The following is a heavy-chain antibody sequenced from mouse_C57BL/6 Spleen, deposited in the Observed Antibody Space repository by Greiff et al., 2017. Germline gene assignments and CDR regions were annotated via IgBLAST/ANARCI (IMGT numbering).Heavy chain of an antibody. CDR1: GYTFTSYW. D-gene: IGHD2-2*01. Sequence: VQLQQPGAELVMPGASVKLSCKASGYTFTSYWMHWVKQRPGQGLEWIGEIDPSDSYTNYNQKFKGKSTLTVDKSSSTAYMQLSSLTSEDSAVYYCARSGAIYYGYDYYAMDYWGQGTSVTVSS. V-gene: IGHV1-69*01. CDR3: ARSGAIYYGYDYYAMDY. J-gene: IGHJ4*01. CDR2: IDPSDSYT.